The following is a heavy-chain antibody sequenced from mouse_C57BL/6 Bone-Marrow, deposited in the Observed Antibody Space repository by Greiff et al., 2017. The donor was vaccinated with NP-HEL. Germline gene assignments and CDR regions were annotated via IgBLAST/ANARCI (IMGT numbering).Heavy chain of an antibody. CDR2: ISSGSSTI. Sequence: DVHLVESGGGLVKPGGSLKLSCAASGFTFSDYGMHWVRQAPEKGLEWVAYISSGSSTIYYADTVKGRFTISRDNAKNTLFLQMTSLRSEDTAMYYCATPTMVTTDWYFDVWGTGTTVTVSS. V-gene: IGHV5-17*01. CDR1: GFTFSDYG. CDR3: ATPTMVTTDWYFDV. J-gene: IGHJ1*03. D-gene: IGHD2-9*01.